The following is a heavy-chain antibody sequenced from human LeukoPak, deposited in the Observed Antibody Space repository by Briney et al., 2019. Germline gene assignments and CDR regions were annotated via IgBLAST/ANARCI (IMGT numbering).Heavy chain of an antibody. J-gene: IGHJ6*02. CDR3: ARTRSDFWSGYRPDPYYYYGMDV. CDR1: GFTFSSYA. Sequence: GRSLRLSCAASGFTFSSYAMHWVRQAPGKGLEWVAVISYDGSNKYYADSVKGRFTISRDNSKNTLYLQMNSLRAEDTAVYYCARTRSDFWSGYRPDPYYYYGMDVWGQGTTVTVSS. D-gene: IGHD3-3*01. CDR2: ISYDGSNK. V-gene: IGHV3-30-3*01.